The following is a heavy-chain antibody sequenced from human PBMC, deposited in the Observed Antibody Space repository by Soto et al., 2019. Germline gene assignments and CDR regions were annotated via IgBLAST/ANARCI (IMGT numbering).Heavy chain of an antibody. V-gene: IGHV1-18*01. CDR3: ARFYSSGWPRGYFDY. J-gene: IGHJ4*02. D-gene: IGHD6-19*01. CDR1: GYTFTSHG. CDR2: ISTFHGSI. Sequence: QVQLVQSGGEVKKPGASVKVSCKAAGYTFTSHGISWVRQAPGQGLEWMGWISTFHGSINYAQTFQGRVTMTTDTSTSTAYMELRSLRSDDTAVYYCARFYSSGWPRGYFDYWGQGTPVTV.